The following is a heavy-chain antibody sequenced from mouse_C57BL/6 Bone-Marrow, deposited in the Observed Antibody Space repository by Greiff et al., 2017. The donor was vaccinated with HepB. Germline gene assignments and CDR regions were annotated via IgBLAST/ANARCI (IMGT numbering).Heavy chain of an antibody. CDR2: IDPSDSYT. V-gene: IGHV1-69*01. CDR3: AREGWWYVDY. Sequence: QVQLQQPGAELVMPGASVKLSCKASGYTFTSYWMHWVKQRPGQGLEWIGEIDPSDSYTNYNEKLKGKSTLTVDKSTSPAYMQLSSLTSEASAVYYCAREGWWYVDYGGQGTTLTVSS. D-gene: IGHD1-1*02. CDR1: GYTFTSYW. J-gene: IGHJ2*01.